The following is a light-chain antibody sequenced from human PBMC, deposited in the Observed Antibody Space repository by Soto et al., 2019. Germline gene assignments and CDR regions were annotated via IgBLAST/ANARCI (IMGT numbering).Light chain of an antibody. V-gene: IGKV1-17*01. Sequence: DIPMTQSPSSLSASLGDRVTITCRASQSISNNLNWYQQKPGKAPKLLIYAASSLQSGVPLSFSGSGSGTSFTLTISSRQPEHFATYYCQQLLSYPITFGQGTRLEI. CDR1: QSISNN. J-gene: IGKJ5*01. CDR3: QQLLSYPIT. CDR2: AAS.